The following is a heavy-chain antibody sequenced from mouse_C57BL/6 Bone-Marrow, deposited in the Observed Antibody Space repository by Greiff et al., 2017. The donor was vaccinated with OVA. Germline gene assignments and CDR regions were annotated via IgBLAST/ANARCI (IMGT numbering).Heavy chain of an antibody. V-gene: IGHV1-78*01. CDR1: GYTFTDHT. CDR3: ERTTVVADWYFDV. Sequence: VQLQQSDAELVKPGASVKISCKVSGYTFTDHTIHWMKQRPEQGLEWIGYIYPRDGSTKYNDKFKGKATLTADKSSSTSYMQLTSLTSEDSAVYFCERTTVVADWYFDVWGTGTTVTVSS. CDR2: IYPRDGST. J-gene: IGHJ1*03. D-gene: IGHD1-1*01.